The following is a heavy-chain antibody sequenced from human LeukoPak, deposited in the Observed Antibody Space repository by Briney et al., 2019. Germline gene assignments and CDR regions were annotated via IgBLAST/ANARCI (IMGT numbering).Heavy chain of an antibody. V-gene: IGHV1-8*01. D-gene: IGHD4-17*01. CDR1: GYTFTSYD. J-gene: IGHJ5*02. Sequence: ASVKVSCKASGYTFTSYDINWVRQATGQGLEWMGWMNPNSGNTGYAQKFQGRVTMTRNTSISTAYMELSSLRSEDTAVYYCARMTTVTWWFDPWGQGTLVTVSS. CDR2: MNPNSGNT. CDR3: ARMTTVTWWFDP.